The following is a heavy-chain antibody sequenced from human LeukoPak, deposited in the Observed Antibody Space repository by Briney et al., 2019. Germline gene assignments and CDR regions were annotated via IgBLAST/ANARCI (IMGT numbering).Heavy chain of an antibody. J-gene: IGHJ4*02. CDR3: AKSDGKDFWSGSEPYFDY. Sequence: PGGSLRLSCVASGFTFSSYTMNWVRQAPGKGLEWVSSISSSSSYRYYADSVKGRFTISRDNAKNSLYLQMNSLRAEDMALYYCAKSDGKDFWSGSEPYFDYWGQGTLVTVSS. CDR2: ISSSSSYR. CDR1: GFTFSSYT. V-gene: IGHV3-21*04. D-gene: IGHD3-3*01.